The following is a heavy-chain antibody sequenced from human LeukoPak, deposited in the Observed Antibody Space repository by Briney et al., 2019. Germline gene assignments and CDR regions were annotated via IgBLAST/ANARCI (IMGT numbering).Heavy chain of an antibody. CDR1: GGTFSSYI. CDR2: ISAYNGNT. D-gene: IGHD3-22*01. Sequence: ASVKVSCKASGGTFSSYIFSWVRQAPGQGLEWMGWISAYNGNTNYAQKLQGRVTMTTDTSTSTAYMELRSLRSDDTAVYYCARATPGITMMVVVTYPVGFDYWGQGTLVTVSS. CDR3: ARATPGITMMVVVTYPVGFDY. J-gene: IGHJ4*02. V-gene: IGHV1-18*04.